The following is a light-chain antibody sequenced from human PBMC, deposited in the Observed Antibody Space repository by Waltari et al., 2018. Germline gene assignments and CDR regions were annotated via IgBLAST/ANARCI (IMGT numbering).Light chain of an antibody. CDR3: QQYNNWPPYT. Sequence: EIVMTQSPATLSVSPGERATLSCRASQRVSSNLAWYQQKTGQAPRLLIYGASTRATGIPARFSGSGSGTEFTLTFSSLQSEDFAVYYCQQYNNWPPYTFGQGTKLEIK. J-gene: IGKJ2*01. V-gene: IGKV3-15*01. CDR1: QRVSSN. CDR2: GAS.